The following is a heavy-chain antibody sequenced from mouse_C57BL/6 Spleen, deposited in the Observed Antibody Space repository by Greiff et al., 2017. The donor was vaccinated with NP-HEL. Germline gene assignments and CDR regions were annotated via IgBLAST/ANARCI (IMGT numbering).Heavy chain of an antibody. CDR2: IDPSDSYT. Sequence: QVQLQQPGAELVMPGASVKLSCKASGYTFTSYWMHWVKQRPGQGLEWIGEIDPSDSYTNYNQEFKGKSTLTVDKSSSTAYMQLSSLTSEDSAVYYCARSIHYYAMDYWGQGTSVTVSS. D-gene: IGHD2-10*02. J-gene: IGHJ4*01. CDR3: ARSIHYYAMDY. CDR1: GYTFTSYW. V-gene: IGHV1-69*01.